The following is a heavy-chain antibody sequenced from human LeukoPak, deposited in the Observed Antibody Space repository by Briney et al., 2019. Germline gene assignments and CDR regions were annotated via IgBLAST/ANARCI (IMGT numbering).Heavy chain of an antibody. CDR3: ARVGEYYDSSGYLDY. V-gene: IGHV4-59*02. Sequence: SETLSLTCTVSGGSVSSYYWSWIRQPPGKGLEWIGYIKSSGSSNYNPSLKSRVTISVDTSKNQFSLKLSSVTAADTAVYYCARVGEYYDSSGYLDYWGQGTLVTVSS. CDR1: GGSVSSYY. CDR2: IKSSGSS. J-gene: IGHJ4*02. D-gene: IGHD3-22*01.